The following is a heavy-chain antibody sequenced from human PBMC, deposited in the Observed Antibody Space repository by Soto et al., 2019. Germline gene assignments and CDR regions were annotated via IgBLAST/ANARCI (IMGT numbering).Heavy chain of an antibody. CDR3: AKCDYYDTSGYSDY. D-gene: IGHD3-22*01. V-gene: IGHV3-23*01. CDR2: ISGSGGST. CDR1: GFTFSSYA. J-gene: IGHJ4*02. Sequence: EVQLLESGGDLVQPGGSLRLACTASGFTFSSYAMNWVRQAPGKGLEWVSVISGSGGSTYYADSVKGRFTIPRDNSKNTLYLQMNSLSAGDTAVYYCAKCDYYDTSGYSDYWGRGTLVTVSS.